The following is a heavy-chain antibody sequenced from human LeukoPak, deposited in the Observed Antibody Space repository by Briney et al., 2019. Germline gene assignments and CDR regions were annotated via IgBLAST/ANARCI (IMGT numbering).Heavy chain of an antibody. Sequence: GSLRLSCAASGFTFSSYAMSWVRQAPGKGLEWVSAISGSGAGTYYADSVKGRFTISRDNSKNTLFLQMNSLGAEDTAVYYCAKDRARITGGMDVWGQGTTVTVFS. V-gene: IGHV3-23*01. J-gene: IGHJ6*02. D-gene: IGHD1-20*01. CDR2: ISGSGAGT. CDR3: AKDRARITGGMDV. CDR1: GFTFSSYA.